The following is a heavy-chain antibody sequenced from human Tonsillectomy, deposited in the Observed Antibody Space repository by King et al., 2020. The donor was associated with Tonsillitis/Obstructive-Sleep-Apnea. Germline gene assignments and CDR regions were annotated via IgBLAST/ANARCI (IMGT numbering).Heavy chain of an antibody. Sequence: QVQLVESGAEVKKPGSSVKVSCKASGGTFSSYAISWVRQAPGQGLEWMGRIIPILGIANYAQKFQGRVTITADKSTSTAYMELSSLRSEDTAVYYCARDLGCSRTSCYSHGYYYYMDVWGKGTTVTVSS. D-gene: IGHD2-2*01. CDR2: IIPILGIA. CDR3: ARDLGCSRTSCYSHGYYYYMDV. CDR1: GGTFSSYA. V-gene: IGHV1-69*09. J-gene: IGHJ6*03.